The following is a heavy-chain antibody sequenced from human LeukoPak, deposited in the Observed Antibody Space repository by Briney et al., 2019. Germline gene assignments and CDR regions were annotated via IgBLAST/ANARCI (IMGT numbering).Heavy chain of an antibody. Sequence: RASVKVSCKASGYTFTSYGISWVRQAPGQGLEWMGWISAYNGNTNYAPKFQGRVTMTTDTPTSTAYMELRSLRSDDTTVYYCARDRQCGNWGQGTLVTVSS. J-gene: IGHJ4*02. CDR2: ISAYNGNT. CDR1: GYTFTSYG. D-gene: IGHD2-21*01. CDR3: ARDRQCGN. V-gene: IGHV1-18*01.